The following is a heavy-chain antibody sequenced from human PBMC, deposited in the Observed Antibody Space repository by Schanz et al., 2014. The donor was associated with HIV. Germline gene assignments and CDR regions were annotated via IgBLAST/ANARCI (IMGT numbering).Heavy chain of an antibody. V-gene: IGHV3-30*18. CDR2: ISHDGSDT. CDR1: GFTFSTYA. CDR3: AQEAREFCSNGVCYSVLYFEH. D-gene: IGHD2-8*01. Sequence: VQLLESGGGLVQPGGSLRLSCAASGFTFSTYAFHWVRQAPDKGLESVAVISHDGSDTYYVDSVKGRFTISRDNSKNTLYLQMNSLRAEDTAVYYCAQEAREFCSNGVCYSVLYFEHWGQGTLVTVSS. J-gene: IGHJ4*02.